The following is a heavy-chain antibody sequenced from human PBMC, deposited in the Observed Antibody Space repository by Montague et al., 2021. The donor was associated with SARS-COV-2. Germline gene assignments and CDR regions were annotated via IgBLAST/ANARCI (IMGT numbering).Heavy chain of an antibody. Sequence: SLRLSCAASGFTFSSYSTNWVRQAPGKGLEWVSSMSNSNSYIYYADSVMGRFTISRDNAKNSLYLQMNSLRAEDTAVYYCARAAWGYYDSSGYLDYWGQGTLVTVSS. V-gene: IGHV3-21*01. J-gene: IGHJ4*02. D-gene: IGHD3-22*01. CDR2: MSNSNSYI. CDR1: GFTFSSYS. CDR3: ARAAWGYYDSSGYLDY.